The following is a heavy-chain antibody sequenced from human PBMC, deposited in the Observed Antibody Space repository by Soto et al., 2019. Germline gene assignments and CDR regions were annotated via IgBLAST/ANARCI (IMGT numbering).Heavy chain of an antibody. Sequence: EVQLVESGGGLVQPGGSLRLSCAASGFTFSSQWMHWVRQAPGKGLVWVSRINGDGSTTSYADSVKGRCTISRDNAKNKVYLQMNSLRAEDTAVYYCGSPYGGSWYCLDFWGQGTLVTVSS. CDR1: GFTFSSQW. CDR2: INGDGSTT. CDR3: GSPYGGSWYCLDF. J-gene: IGHJ4*02. V-gene: IGHV3-74*01. D-gene: IGHD6-13*01.